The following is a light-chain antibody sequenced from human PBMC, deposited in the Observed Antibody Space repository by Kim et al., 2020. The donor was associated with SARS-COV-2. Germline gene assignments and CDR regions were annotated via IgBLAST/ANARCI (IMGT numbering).Light chain of an antibody. Sequence: SASVGDTVTITCRASQGNSTYLAWYQQEPGKAPKRLRYEVSSLRGGVPSRFSGSRYGADYTLTISSLQPEDIAFYYCQQFHKYPYTFGQGTKLEIK. CDR1: QGNSTY. CDR3: QQFHKYPYT. CDR2: EVS. V-gene: IGKV1-9*01. J-gene: IGKJ2*01.